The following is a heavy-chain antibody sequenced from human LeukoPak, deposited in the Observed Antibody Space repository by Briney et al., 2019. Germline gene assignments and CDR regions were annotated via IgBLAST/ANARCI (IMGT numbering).Heavy chain of an antibody. V-gene: IGHV1-2*02. Sequence: GASVKVSCKASGYTFTSYYIHWVRQAPGQGLEWMGWINPNNGGTNYAQKFQGRVTMTRDTSISTAYMELSRLRSDDTAVYYCAREFSYSSGGFDPWGQGTLATVSS. CDR3: AREFSYSSGGFDP. D-gene: IGHD6-19*01. CDR1: GYTFTSYY. CDR2: INPNNGGT. J-gene: IGHJ5*02.